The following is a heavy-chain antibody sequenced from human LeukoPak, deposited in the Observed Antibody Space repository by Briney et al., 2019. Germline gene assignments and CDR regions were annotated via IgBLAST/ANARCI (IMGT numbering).Heavy chain of an antibody. CDR2: IKEDGSEI. V-gene: IGHV3-7*04. J-gene: IGHJ4*02. CDR3: ARGYTCGY. CDR1: GFTFSTFW. D-gene: IGHD5-18*01. Sequence: TGGSLRLSCAASGFTFSTFWMSWVRQAPGEGGEWVANIKEDGSEINYAESVRGRFTISRDNAKNSLYLQMNSLRAEDTAVYYCARGYTCGYWGQGTLVIVSS.